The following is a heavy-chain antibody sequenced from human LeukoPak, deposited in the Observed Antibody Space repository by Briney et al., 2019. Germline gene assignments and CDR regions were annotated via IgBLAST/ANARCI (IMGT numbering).Heavy chain of an antibody. CDR2: ISGSGGTT. Sequence: GGSLRLSCAVSGFTFSSYGMSWVRQAPGKGLEWVSSISGSGGTTYYADSVKGRFTISRDNSKNTLYLQMNSLSAEDTAVYYCAKEGMVRGVVLDYWGQGTLVTVSS. CDR3: AKEGMVRGVVLDY. J-gene: IGHJ4*02. V-gene: IGHV3-23*01. D-gene: IGHD3-10*01. CDR1: GFTFSSYG.